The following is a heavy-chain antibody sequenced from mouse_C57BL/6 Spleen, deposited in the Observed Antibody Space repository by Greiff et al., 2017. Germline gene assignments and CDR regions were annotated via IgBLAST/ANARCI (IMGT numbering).Heavy chain of an antibody. CDR3: ARSSDSSGDY. V-gene: IGHV1-59*01. J-gene: IGHJ2*01. CDR1: GYTFTSYW. D-gene: IGHD3-2*02. CDR2: IDPSDSYT. Sequence: QVQLKQPGAELVRPGTSVKLSCKASGYTFTSYWMHWVKQRPGQGLEWIGVIDPSDSYTNYNQKFKGKATLTVDTSSSTAYMQLSSLTSEDSAVYYCARSSDSSGDYWGQGTTLTVSS.